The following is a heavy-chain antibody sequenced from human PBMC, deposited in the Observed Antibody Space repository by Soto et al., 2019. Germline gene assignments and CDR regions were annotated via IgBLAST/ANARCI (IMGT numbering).Heavy chain of an antibody. J-gene: IGHJ4*02. CDR3: ASYPEPNYYDSSGYYYY. D-gene: IGHD3-22*01. CDR1: GGSISSSSYY. Sequence: SETLSLTCTVSGGSISSSSYYWGWIRQPPGKGLEWIGSIYYSGSTYYNPSLKSRVTISVDTSKNQFSLKLSSVTAADTAVYYCASYPEPNYYDSSGYYYYWGQGTLVTVSS. V-gene: IGHV4-39*01. CDR2: IYYSGST.